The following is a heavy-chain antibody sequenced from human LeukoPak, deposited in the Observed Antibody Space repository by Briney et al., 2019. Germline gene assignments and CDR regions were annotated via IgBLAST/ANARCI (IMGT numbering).Heavy chain of an antibody. V-gene: IGHV4-4*07. Sequence: SETLSLTCTVSGGSISSYYWSWIRQPAGKGLEWIGRIYTSGSTNYNPSLKSRVTMSVDTSKNQFSLKLSSVTAADTAVYYCARGLYDSSGYYPRCYYYYMDVWGKGTTVTVSS. CDR1: GGSISSYY. J-gene: IGHJ6*03. D-gene: IGHD3-22*01. CDR2: IYTSGST. CDR3: ARGLYDSSGYYPRCYYYYMDV.